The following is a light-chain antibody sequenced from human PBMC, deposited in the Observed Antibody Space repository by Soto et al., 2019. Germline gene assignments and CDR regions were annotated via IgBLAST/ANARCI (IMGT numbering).Light chain of an antibody. CDR3: QQCNNWPRT. CDR1: QSVSTN. V-gene: IGKV3-15*01. Sequence: EIVMTQSQATLSVSPGARATLSCRASQSVSTNLAWYQQKPGQAPRLLIYNALTRATGIPARFSGSGSGTEFTLTISSLQSEDFAFYYCQQCNNWPRTFGQGTKVEIK. J-gene: IGKJ1*01. CDR2: NAL.